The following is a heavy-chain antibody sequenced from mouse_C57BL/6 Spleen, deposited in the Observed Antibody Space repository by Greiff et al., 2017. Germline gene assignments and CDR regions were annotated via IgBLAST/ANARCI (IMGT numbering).Heavy chain of an antibody. CDR3: ARGIYYGNYEGAMDY. J-gene: IGHJ4*01. D-gene: IGHD2-1*01. CDR1: GYTFTDYY. V-gene: IGHV1-26*01. Sequence: VQLQQSGPELVKPGASVKISCKASGYTFTDYYMNWVKQSHGKSLEWIGDINPNNGGTSYNQKFKGKATLTVDKSSSTAYMELRSLTSEDSAVYYCARGIYYGNYEGAMDYWGQGTSVTVSS. CDR2: INPNNGGT.